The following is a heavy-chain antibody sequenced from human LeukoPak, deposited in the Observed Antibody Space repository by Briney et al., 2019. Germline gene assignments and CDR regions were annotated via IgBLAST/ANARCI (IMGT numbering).Heavy chain of an antibody. CDR1: GFPFSSYA. J-gene: IGHJ4*02. V-gene: IGHV3-23*01. CDR3: AKLDGSGAGSSRPPIDY. D-gene: IGHD3-10*01. CDR2: ISGSGDTT. Sequence: GESLRLSCAASGFPFSSYAMSWVRQAPGKGLEWVSGISGSGDTTYYADSVKGRFTISRDNSKNMLYLQIKSLGAEDTAIYYCAKLDGSGAGSSRPPIDYWGQGSLVTVSS.